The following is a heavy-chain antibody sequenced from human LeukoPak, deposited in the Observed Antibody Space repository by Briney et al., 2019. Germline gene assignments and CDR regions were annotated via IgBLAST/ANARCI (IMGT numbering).Heavy chain of an antibody. CDR2: ISYDGSNK. D-gene: IGHD6-19*01. J-gene: IGHJ6*02. Sequence: PGGSLRLSCAACGFTFSSYAMLWVRQAPGKGLEWVAVISYDGSNKYYADSVKGRFTISRDNSKNTLYLQMNSLRAEDTAVYYCARGGYSSGSYYYYYGMDVWGQGTTVTVSS. CDR3: ARGGYSSGSYYYYYGMDV. V-gene: IGHV3-30-3*01. CDR1: GFTFSSYA.